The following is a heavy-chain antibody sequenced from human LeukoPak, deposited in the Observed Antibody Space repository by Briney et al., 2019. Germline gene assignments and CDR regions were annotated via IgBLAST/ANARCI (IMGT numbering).Heavy chain of an antibody. V-gene: IGHV3-21*01. CDR1: GFTFSSYS. Sequence: PGGSLRLSCAASGFTFSSYSMNWVRQAPGKGLEWVSSISSSSSYIYYADSVKGRFTISRDNAKNSLYLQMNSLRAEDTAVYYCARDLCSSTSCYDSDYWGQGTLVTVSS. J-gene: IGHJ4*02. CDR2: ISSSSSYI. CDR3: ARDLCSSTSCYDSDY. D-gene: IGHD2-2*01.